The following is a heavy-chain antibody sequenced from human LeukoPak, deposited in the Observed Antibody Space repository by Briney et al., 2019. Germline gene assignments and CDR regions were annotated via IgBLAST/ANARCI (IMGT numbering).Heavy chain of an antibody. CDR2: IYYSGST. CDR1: GGSISSYY. D-gene: IGHD2-15*01. Sequence: SETLSLTCTVSGGSISSYYWSWIRQSPGKGLEWIGYIYYSGSTNYNPSLKSRVTISVDTSKNQFSLKLSSVTAADTAVYYCARCYCSGGSCYLDYWGQGTLVTVSS. V-gene: IGHV4-59*01. CDR3: ARCYCSGGSCYLDY. J-gene: IGHJ4*02.